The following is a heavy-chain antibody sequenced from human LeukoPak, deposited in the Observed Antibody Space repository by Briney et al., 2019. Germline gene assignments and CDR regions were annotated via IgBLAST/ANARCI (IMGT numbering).Heavy chain of an antibody. V-gene: IGHV3-7*04. CDR3: ARGDYYGSGSSFIDAFDI. J-gene: IGHJ3*02. Sequence: PGGSLRLSCAASGFTFSSYWMSWVRQAPGKGLEWVANIKQDGSEKYYVDSMKGGFTISRDNAKTSLYLQMNSLRAEDTAVYYCARGDYYGSGSSFIDAFDIWGQGTMVTVSS. CDR2: IKQDGSEK. CDR1: GFTFSSYW. D-gene: IGHD3-10*01.